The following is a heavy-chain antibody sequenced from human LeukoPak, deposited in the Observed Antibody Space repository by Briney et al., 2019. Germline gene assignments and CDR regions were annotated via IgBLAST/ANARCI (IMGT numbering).Heavy chain of an antibody. J-gene: IGHJ4*02. D-gene: IGHD5-18*01. CDR2: ISSSSSYI. CDR3: AREPRGWYSYGPSEGILY. CDR1: GFTFSSYS. V-gene: IGHV3-21*01. Sequence: PGGSLRLSCAASGFTFSSYSMNWVRQAPGKGLEWVSSISSSSSYIYYADSVKGRFTISRDNAKNSLYLQMNSLRAEDTAVYYCAREPRGWYSYGPSEGILYWGQGTLVTVSS.